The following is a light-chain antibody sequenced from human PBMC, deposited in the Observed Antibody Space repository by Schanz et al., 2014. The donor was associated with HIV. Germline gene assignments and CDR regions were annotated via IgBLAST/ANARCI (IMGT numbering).Light chain of an antibody. V-gene: IGLV2-23*02. CDR3: CSFAGADSLFV. CDR2: GVD. Sequence: QSVLTQPASVSGSPGQSITISCTGTSSDVGGYNYVSWYQQHPGQVPKLMIYGVDKRPSGVSHRFSGAKSGNTASLTISGLQAEDEADYYCCSFAGADSLFVFGIGTKLTVL. J-gene: IGLJ1*01. CDR1: SSDVGGYNY.